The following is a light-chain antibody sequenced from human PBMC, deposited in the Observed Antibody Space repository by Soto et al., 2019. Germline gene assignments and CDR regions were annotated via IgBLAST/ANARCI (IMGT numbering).Light chain of an antibody. CDR1: QGSGRY. V-gene: IGKV1-9*01. CDR2: GAS. J-gene: IGKJ1*01. Sequence: TQLTQSPSSLSASIGDRVTITCRATQGSGRYFAWYQQKPGSAPRLLIYGASTLHSDVPSRLSGSASGTDFSLTIDSLQPEDFATYYCQVLNSYTRVFGQGTKVDIX. CDR3: QVLNSYTRV.